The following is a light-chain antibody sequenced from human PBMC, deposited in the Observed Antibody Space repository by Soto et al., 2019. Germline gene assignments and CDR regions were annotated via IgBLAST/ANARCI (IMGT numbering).Light chain of an antibody. V-gene: IGKV3-15*01. J-gene: IGKJ2*01. CDR3: QQCNDWPHT. Sequence: EIVMTQSPATLSVSPGERATLSCRASQSVSSNLAWYQQKPGQAPRLLIYGASSRATDIPARFSGRGSGTEFTLTISSLQSEDCAVYYCQQCNDWPHTFGQGTKLEIK. CDR2: GAS. CDR1: QSVSSN.